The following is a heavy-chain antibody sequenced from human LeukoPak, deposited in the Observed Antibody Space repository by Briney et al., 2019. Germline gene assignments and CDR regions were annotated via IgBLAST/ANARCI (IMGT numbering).Heavy chain of an antibody. V-gene: IGHV3-23*01. CDR3: AKVVGATSTAFDI. Sequence: PGGSLRLSCTASGFTFSSYAMSWVRQAPGKGLEWVSAISGSGGSTYYADSVKGRFTISRDNSKNTLYLQMNSLRAEDTAVYYCAKVVGATSTAFDIWGQGTMVTVSS. J-gene: IGHJ3*02. D-gene: IGHD1-26*01. CDR1: GFTFSSYA. CDR2: ISGSGGST.